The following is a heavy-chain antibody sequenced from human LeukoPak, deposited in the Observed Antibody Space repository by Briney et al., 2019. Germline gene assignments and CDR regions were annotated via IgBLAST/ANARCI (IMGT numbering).Heavy chain of an antibody. Sequence: SETLSLTCTVSGGSVRSSRPYWGWIHQSPGKGLEWIGSVYYVGNAYYRPSLLSRATISIDTSKTHISLRLTSVTATDTGIYYCATHDEGSYFETWGQGALVTVSS. CDR3: ATHDEGSYFET. CDR2: VYYVGNA. CDR1: GGSVRSSRPY. D-gene: IGHD3-10*01. V-gene: IGHV4-39*02. J-gene: IGHJ5*02.